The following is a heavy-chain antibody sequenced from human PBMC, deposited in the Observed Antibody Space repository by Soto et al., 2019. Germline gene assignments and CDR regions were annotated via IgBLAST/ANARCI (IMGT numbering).Heavy chain of an antibody. D-gene: IGHD2-2*01. J-gene: IGHJ6*02. V-gene: IGHV1-2*04. CDR1: GYTFTGYY. CDR2: INPNSGGT. CDR3: ARDLGYCSSTSCYHYYYYGMDV. Sequence: ASVKVSCKASGYTFTGYYMHWVRQAPGQGHEWMGWINPNSGGTNYAQKFQGWVTMTRDTSISTAYMELSRLRSDDTAVYYCARDLGYCSSTSCYHYYYYGMDVWGQGTTVTVSS.